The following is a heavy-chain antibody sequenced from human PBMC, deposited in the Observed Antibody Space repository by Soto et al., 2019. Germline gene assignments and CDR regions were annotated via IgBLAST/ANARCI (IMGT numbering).Heavy chain of an antibody. Sequence: QVQLVQSGAEVKKPGSSVKVSCKASGGTFSSYAISWVRQAPGQGLEWMGGIIPIFGTANYAQKFQGRATIPPDESTSPASMELSSLTSEHTAVYYYARDQRNSSSSYWGQETLVAVSS. J-gene: IGHJ4*02. CDR3: ARDQRNSSSSY. D-gene: IGHD6-6*01. V-gene: IGHV1-69*01. CDR1: GGTFSSYA. CDR2: IIPIFGTA.